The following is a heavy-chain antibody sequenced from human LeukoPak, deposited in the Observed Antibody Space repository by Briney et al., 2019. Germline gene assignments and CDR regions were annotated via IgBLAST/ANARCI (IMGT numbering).Heavy chain of an antibody. CDR3: AREGITIFNMDV. CDR1: GGSISSSSYY. CDR2: IYYSGST. D-gene: IGHD3-3*01. J-gene: IGHJ6*03. Sequence: PSETLSLTCTVSGGSISSSSYYWGWIRQPPGKGLEWIGSIYYSGSTYYNPSLKSRVTISVDTSKNQFSLKLSSVTAADTAVYYCAREGITIFNMDVWGKGTTVTVSS. V-gene: IGHV4-39*07.